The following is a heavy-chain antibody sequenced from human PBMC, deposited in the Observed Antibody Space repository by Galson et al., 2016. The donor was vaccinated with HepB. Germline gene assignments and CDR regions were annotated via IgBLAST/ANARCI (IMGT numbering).Heavy chain of an antibody. Sequence: SLRLSCAASGITFNTYNMVWVRQAPGKGLEWVSYISTSSSPISYRDSVKGRFTISRDNTKNSLYLQLNSLRAEDTAVYYCARIIKTGTTSHFDYWGQETLVTVSS. CDR1: GITFNTYN. J-gene: IGHJ4*02. V-gene: IGHV3-21*01. CDR3: ARIIKTGTTSHFDY. D-gene: IGHD1-7*01. CDR2: ISTSSSPI.